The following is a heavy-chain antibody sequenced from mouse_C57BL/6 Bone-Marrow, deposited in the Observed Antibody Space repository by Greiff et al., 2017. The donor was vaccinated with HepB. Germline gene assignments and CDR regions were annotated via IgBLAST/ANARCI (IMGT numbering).Heavy chain of an antibody. CDR2: IYPGSGST. CDR1: GYTFTSYW. D-gene: IGHD6-1*01. Sequence: QLQQPGAELVKPGASVKMSCNASGYTFTSYWITWVKQRPGQGLEWIGDIYPGSGSTNYNEKFKSKTTLTVDTSSSTAYMQLSSLTSEDSAVYYCARGASHPTWFAYWGQGTLVTVSA. J-gene: IGHJ3*01. CDR3: ARGASHPTWFAY. V-gene: IGHV1-55*01.